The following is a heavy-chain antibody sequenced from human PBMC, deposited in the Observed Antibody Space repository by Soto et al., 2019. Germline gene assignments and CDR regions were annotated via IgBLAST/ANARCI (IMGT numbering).Heavy chain of an antibody. Sequence: PSETLSLTCTVSGGSISSGQYYWSCIRQRPGKGLEWIGYMYYTGSAYYNPSLKSRVAISADTSERQFSLKLSSMTAADTAIYYCSRTGYIYGSDAFDVWGQGTVVTVSS. CDR3: SRTGYIYGSDAFDV. CDR2: MYYTGSA. V-gene: IGHV4-31*03. CDR1: GGSISSGQYY. J-gene: IGHJ3*01. D-gene: IGHD5-18*01.